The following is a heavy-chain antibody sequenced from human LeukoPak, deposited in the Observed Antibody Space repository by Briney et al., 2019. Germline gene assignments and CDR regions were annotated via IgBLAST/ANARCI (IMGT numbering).Heavy chain of an antibody. Sequence: GGSLRLSCAASGFTFSSYAMSWVRQAPGKGLEWVSAISGSGGSTYYADSVKGRFTISRDNYKNTLYMQMNSLRAEDTAVYYCAKDRSIAVAGPDYWGQGTLVTVSS. CDR1: GFTFSSYA. V-gene: IGHV3-23*01. CDR3: AKDRSIAVAGPDY. J-gene: IGHJ4*02. CDR2: ISGSGGST. D-gene: IGHD6-19*01.